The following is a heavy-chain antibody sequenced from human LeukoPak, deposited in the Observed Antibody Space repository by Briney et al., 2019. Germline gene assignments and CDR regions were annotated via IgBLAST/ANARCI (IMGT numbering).Heavy chain of an antibody. CDR2: INHSGST. CDR3: ARARRFGVVIIYYYYGMDV. Sequence: SETLSLTCTVSGGSISSGDYYWSWIRQPPGKGLEWIGEINHSGSTNYNPSLKSRVTISVDTSKNQFSLKLSSVTAADTAVYYCARARRFGVVIIYYYYGMDVWGQGTTVTVSS. D-gene: IGHD3-3*01. J-gene: IGHJ6*02. V-gene: IGHV4-39*07. CDR1: GGSISSGDYY.